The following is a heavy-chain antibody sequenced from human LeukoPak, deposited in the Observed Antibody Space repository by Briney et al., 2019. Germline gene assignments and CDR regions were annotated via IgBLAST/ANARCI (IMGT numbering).Heavy chain of an antibody. J-gene: IGHJ5*02. D-gene: IGHD4-11*01. CDR1: GFDGSSIY. V-gene: IGHV3-66*01. CDR2: LYAGGTA. Sequence: GGSLRLSCEASGFDGSSIYMNWVRQIPGKGLESVSVLYAGGTACYRHSVKDRFIVSRDTSKKTLFLHMNNLRVEDTAVYFCAMSRVQHDYDHWGQGTPVAVSS. CDR3: AMSRVQHDYDH.